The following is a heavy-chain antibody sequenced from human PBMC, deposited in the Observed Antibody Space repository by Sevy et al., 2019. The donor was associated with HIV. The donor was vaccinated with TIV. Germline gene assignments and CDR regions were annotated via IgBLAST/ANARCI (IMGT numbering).Heavy chain of an antibody. D-gene: IGHD4-17*01. J-gene: IGHJ3*01. CDR2: ISNSGSDT. Sequence: GGSLRLSCAASGFTFSSYAMHWVRQAPGQGLQLVSAISNSGSDTRYAGSVKGRFIISRDNSKNTLYVQMNSLSAEDTAVYYCAKDRITVIGDAFDLWGQGTMVTVSS. V-gene: IGHV3-23*01. CDR1: GFTFSSYA. CDR3: AKDRITVIGDAFDL.